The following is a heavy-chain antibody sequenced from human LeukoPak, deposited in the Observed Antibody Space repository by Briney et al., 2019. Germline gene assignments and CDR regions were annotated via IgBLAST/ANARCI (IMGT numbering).Heavy chain of an antibody. Sequence: SETLSLTCTVSGVSISNHYSSWIRQPPGKGLEWIGYIYYTGNTNYNPSLKSRVTISEDTSKNQVSLELSSVTAADTAVYYCVRHSRVVAFNYWGQGNLVTVSS. J-gene: IGHJ4*02. CDR2: IYYTGNT. CDR1: GVSISNHY. D-gene: IGHD5-12*01. V-gene: IGHV4-59*08. CDR3: VRHSRVVAFNY.